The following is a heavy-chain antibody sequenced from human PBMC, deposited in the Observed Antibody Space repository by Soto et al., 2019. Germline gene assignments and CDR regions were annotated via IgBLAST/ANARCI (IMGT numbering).Heavy chain of an antibody. D-gene: IGHD2-2*01. CDR3: TRYTYTSRCSYFGMVV. V-gene: IGHV3-49*03. Sequence: PGGSLRLSCTCSGFTFGVYAISWSRQAPGKGLERAGVILNKAYGEATDYAAAVKGRVTIVRDNFKSISYLQLNRLQSEDSGVYYCTRYTYTSRCSYFGMVVWGHGTTVTVSS. CDR1: GFTFGVYA. J-gene: IGHJ6*01. CDR2: ILNKAYGEAT.